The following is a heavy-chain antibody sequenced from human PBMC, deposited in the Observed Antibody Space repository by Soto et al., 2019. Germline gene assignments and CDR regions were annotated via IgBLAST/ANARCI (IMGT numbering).Heavy chain of an antibody. CDR1: GGSFSGYY. CDR3: ASMTTVTTRTFEP. V-gene: IGHV4-34*01. Sequence: PSETLSLTCAVYGGSFSGYYWSWIRQPPGKGLEWIGEINHSGSTNYNPSLKSRVTISVDTSKNQFSLKLSSVTAADTAVYYCASMTTVTTRTFEPWGQGTLVTVSS. J-gene: IGHJ5*02. CDR2: INHSGST. D-gene: IGHD4-17*01.